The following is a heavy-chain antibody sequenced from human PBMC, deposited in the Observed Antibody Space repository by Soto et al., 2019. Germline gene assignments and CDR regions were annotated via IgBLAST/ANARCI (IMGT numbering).Heavy chain of an antibody. V-gene: IGHV5-10-1*01. CDR3: ARHEDQSESAFDI. D-gene: IGHD2-2*01. CDR1: GYSFTSYW. J-gene: IGHJ3*02. Sequence: GESLKISCKGSGYSFTSYWISWVRQMPGKGLEWMGRIDPSDSYTNYSPSFQGHVTISADKSISTAYLQWSSLKASDTAMYYCARHEDQSESAFDIWGQGTMVTVSS. CDR2: IDPSDSYT.